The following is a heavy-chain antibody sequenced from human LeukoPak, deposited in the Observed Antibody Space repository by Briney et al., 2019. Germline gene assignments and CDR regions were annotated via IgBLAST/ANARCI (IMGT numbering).Heavy chain of an antibody. V-gene: IGHV3-74*01. Sequence: GGSLRLSCAVSGFTLNSNWLHWVRQAPGQGLVWVSRINEDGSGTSYADSVKGRFTISKDDAKNTVYLQMNSLRAEDTAVYYCATVFEHWGQGTLVTVSS. CDR2: INEDGSGT. CDR1: GFTLNSNW. CDR3: ATVFEH. J-gene: IGHJ4*02.